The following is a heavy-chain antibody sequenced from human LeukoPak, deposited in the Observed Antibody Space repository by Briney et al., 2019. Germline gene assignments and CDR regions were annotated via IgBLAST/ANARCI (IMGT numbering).Heavy chain of an antibody. J-gene: IGHJ4*02. Sequence: SETLSLTCAVYGGSFSGYYWSWIRQPPGKGLEWIGEINHSGSTNYNPSLKSRVTISVDTSKNQFSLKLSSVTAADTAVYYCARDLWDSSALWGQGTLVTVSS. D-gene: IGHD3-22*01. CDR2: INHSGST. V-gene: IGHV4-34*01. CDR3: ARDLWDSSAL. CDR1: GGSFSGYY.